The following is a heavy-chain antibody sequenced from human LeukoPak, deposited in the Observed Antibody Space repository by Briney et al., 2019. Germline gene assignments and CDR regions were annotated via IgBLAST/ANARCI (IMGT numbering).Heavy chain of an antibody. D-gene: IGHD6-19*01. CDR3: ARGIWVAVAGFDY. J-gene: IGHJ4*02. CDR1: GFTFSSYA. Sequence: GGSLRLSCAASGFTFSSYAMHWVRQAPGKGLEWVAVISYDGSNKYYADSVKGRFTISRDNSKNTLYLQMNRLRAEDTAVYYCARGIWVAVAGFDYWGQGTLGTVSS. V-gene: IGHV3-30-3*01. CDR2: ISYDGSNK.